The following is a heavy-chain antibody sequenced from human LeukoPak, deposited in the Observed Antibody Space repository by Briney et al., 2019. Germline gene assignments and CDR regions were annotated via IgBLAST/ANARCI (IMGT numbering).Heavy chain of an antibody. Sequence: GGSLRLSCAASGFTVSSNYMSWVRQAPGKGLEWVSVIYSGGNTYYADSVKGRFTIPRDNSKNTLYLQMNSLRAEDTAVYYCARAHYSNYAGGAFDIWGQGTMVTVSS. D-gene: IGHD4-11*01. CDR3: ARAHYSNYAGGAFDI. V-gene: IGHV3-66*01. J-gene: IGHJ3*02. CDR1: GFTVSSNY. CDR2: IYSGGNT.